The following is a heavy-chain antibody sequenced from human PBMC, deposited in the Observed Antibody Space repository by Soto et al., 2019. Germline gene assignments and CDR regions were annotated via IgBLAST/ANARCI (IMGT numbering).Heavy chain of an antibody. D-gene: IGHD3-3*01. CDR3: AGPSDFWSAYYPSYFDS. Sequence: PGESLKISCKASGYIFTRYWIGWVRQMPGKGLEWMGIIYPGDSDTRYSPSFQGQVTISVDKSISTAYLQWSSLKASDTAMYYCAGPSDFWSAYYPSYFDSWGQGTLVTVSS. J-gene: IGHJ4*02. CDR2: IYPGDSDT. CDR1: GYIFTRYW. V-gene: IGHV5-51*01.